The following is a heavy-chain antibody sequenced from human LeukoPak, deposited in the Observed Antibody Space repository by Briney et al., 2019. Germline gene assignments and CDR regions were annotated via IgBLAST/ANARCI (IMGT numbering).Heavy chain of an antibody. Sequence: GGSLRLSCAASGFTVSSNYMSWVRQAPGKGLEWVSVIYSGGSTYYADSVKGRFTISRDNSKNTLYLQMNSLRAEDTAVYYCARDLATVRGVNPVDCWGQGTLVTVSS. V-gene: IGHV3-66*01. D-gene: IGHD3-10*01. CDR1: GFTVSSNY. CDR2: IYSGGST. J-gene: IGHJ4*02. CDR3: ARDLATVRGVNPVDC.